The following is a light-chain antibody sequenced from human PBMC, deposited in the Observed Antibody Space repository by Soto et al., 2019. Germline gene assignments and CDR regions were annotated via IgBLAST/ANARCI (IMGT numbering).Light chain of an antibody. CDR1: SSDVGGQNS. CDR3: SSYTSSSTLV. Sequence: QSVLTQPASVSGSPGQSITISCTGTSSDVGGQNSVPWYQQPPGKAPKLLIYDVSNRPSGVSNRFSGSKSGNTASLTISGLQAEDEADYYCSSYTSSSTLVFGGGTKLTVL. J-gene: IGLJ2*01. CDR2: DVS. V-gene: IGLV2-14*01.